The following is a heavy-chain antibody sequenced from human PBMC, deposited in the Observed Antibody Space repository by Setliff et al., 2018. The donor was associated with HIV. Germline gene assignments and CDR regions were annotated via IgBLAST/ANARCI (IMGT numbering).Heavy chain of an antibody. CDR1: GYSFTSYW. CDR3: ARACYYDSSGCYHIYPDAFDI. D-gene: IGHD3-22*01. V-gene: IGHV5-51*01. Sequence: LKISCKGSGYSFTSYWIGWVRQMPGKGLEWMGIIYPGDSDTRYSPSFQGQVTISADKSISTAYLQWSSLKASDTAMYYCARACYYDSSGCYHIYPDAFDIWGQGTMVTVSS. J-gene: IGHJ3*02. CDR2: IYPGDSDT.